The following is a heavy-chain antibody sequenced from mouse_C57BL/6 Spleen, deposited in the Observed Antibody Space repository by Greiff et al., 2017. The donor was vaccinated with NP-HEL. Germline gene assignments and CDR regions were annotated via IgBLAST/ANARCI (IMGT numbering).Heavy chain of an antibody. J-gene: IGHJ4*01. CDR3: ARPYPYAMDY. D-gene: IGHD2-10*01. Sequence: DVQLVESGGGLVKPGGSLKLSCAASGFTFSDYGMHWVRQAPEKGLEWVAYISSGSSTIYYADTVKGRFTISRDNAKNTLFLQMTSLRSEDTAMYYCARPYPYAMDYWGQGTSVTVSS. CDR2: ISSGSSTI. V-gene: IGHV5-17*01. CDR1: GFTFSDYG.